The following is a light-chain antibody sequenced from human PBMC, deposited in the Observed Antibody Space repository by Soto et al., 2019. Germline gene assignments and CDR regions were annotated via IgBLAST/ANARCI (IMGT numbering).Light chain of an antibody. CDR3: QQYNNWPPYT. Sequence: EIVLTQSPDTLSLSPGERATLSCRASQSVSGYLGWYQQKPGQAPRLLIYDASNRAYGVPARFRGSGSGTNFTLTIASLEPDDFAVYYCQQYNNWPPYTFGQGTKLE. CDR2: DAS. V-gene: IGKV3-11*01. CDR1: QSVSGY. J-gene: IGKJ2*01.